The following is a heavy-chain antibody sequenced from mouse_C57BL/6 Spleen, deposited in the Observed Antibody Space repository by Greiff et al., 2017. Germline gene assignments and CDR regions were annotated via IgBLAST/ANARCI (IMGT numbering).Heavy chain of an antibody. CDR3: ASWGRDAMDY. J-gene: IGHJ4*01. Sequence: VQLQESGAELARPGASVKLSCKASGYTFTSYGISWVKQRTGQGLEWIGEIYPRSGNTYYNEKFKGKATLTADKSSSTAYMELRSLTSEDSAVYFCASWGRDAMDYWGQGTSVTVSS. CDR2: IYPRSGNT. CDR1: GYTFTSYG. D-gene: IGHD3-3*01. V-gene: IGHV1-81*01.